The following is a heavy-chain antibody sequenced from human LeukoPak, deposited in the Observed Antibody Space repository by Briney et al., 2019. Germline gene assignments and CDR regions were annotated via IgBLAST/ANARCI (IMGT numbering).Heavy chain of an antibody. V-gene: IGHV3-30*12. J-gene: IGHJ6*03. Sequence: GGSLRLSCEASGFSFSGYGMHWVRQAPGKGLEWVAFIPHDESYKYYADSVKGRFTISRDNAKNSLYLQMNSLRADDTAVYYCARFAAGGSYYYYMDVWGKGTTVTVSS. CDR1: GFSFSGYG. CDR2: IPHDESYK. CDR3: ARFAAGGSYYYYMDV. D-gene: IGHD6-25*01.